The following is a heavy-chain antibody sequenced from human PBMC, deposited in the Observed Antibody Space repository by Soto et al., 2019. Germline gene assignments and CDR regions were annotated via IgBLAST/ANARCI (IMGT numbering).Heavy chain of an antibody. CDR3: ARDGYNLPLFDY. CDR1: GFTFSSYA. Sequence: EVQLLESGGGLVQPGGSLRLSCAASGFTFSSYAMSWVRQAPGKGLEWVSSISSSSSYIYYADSVKGRFTISRDNAKNSLYLQMNSLRAEDTAVYYCARDGYNLPLFDYWGQGTLVTVSS. V-gene: IGHV3-21*01. J-gene: IGHJ4*02. CDR2: ISSSSSYI. D-gene: IGHD5-12*01.